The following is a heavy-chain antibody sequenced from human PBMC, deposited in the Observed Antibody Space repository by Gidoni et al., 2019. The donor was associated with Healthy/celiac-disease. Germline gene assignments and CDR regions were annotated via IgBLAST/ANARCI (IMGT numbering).Heavy chain of an antibody. V-gene: IGHV3-7*01. D-gene: IGHD3-3*01. J-gene: IGHJ6*02. CDR2: IKQDGSEK. Sequence: EVQLVESGGGLVQPGGSLRLSCAASGFTFSSYWMSWVRPAPGKGLEWVAKIKQDGSEKYYVDSVKGRFTISRDNAKNSLYLQMNSLRAEDTAVYYCARDRDYDFWSGYYNYYYYYGMDVWGQGTTVTVSS. CDR1: GFTFSSYW. CDR3: ARDRDYDFWSGYYNYYYYYGMDV.